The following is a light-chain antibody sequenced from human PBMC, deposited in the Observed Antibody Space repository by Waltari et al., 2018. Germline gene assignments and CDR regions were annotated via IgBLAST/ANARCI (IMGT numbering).Light chain of an antibody. CDR2: RAS. V-gene: IGKV1-NL1*01. CDR1: QDINGS. CDR3: QHCSSSPPFT. J-gene: IGKJ2*01. Sequence: DVQLTQLPSSLSASVGERVTITCRATQDINGSLAWFQQKSGKAPELLISRASRLQNGVPSRFSGIASGTDFTLTISGLQLEDVATYYCQHCSSSPPFTFGPGTKLDI.